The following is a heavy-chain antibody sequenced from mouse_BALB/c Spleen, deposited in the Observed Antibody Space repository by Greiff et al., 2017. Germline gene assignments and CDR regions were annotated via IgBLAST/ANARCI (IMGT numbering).Heavy chain of an antibody. J-gene: IGHJ4*01. CDR2: INPSNGRT. CDR3: ARRTYYGNYDYAMDY. V-gene: IGHV1S81*02. Sequence: QVQLQQPGAELVKPGASVKLSCKASGYTFTSYWMHWVKQRPGQGLEWIGEINPSNGRTNYNEKFKSKATLTVDKSSSTAYMQLSSLTSEDSAVYYCARRTYYGNYDYAMDYWGQGTSVTVSS. D-gene: IGHD2-10*01. CDR1: GYTFTSYW.